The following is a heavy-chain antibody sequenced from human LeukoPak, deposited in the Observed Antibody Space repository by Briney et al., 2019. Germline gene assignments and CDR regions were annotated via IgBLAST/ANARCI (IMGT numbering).Heavy chain of an antibody. Sequence: ASVKVSCKASGYTFTSYGISWVRQAPGQGLEWMGWISAYNGNTNYAQKLQGRVTMTTDTSTSTAYMELRSLRSDDTAVYYCARDLGMTDILTGYHLNYYYGMDVWGQGTTVTVSS. CDR3: ARDLGMTDILTGYHLNYYYGMDV. CDR2: ISAYNGNT. CDR1: GYTFTSYG. D-gene: IGHD3-9*01. J-gene: IGHJ6*02. V-gene: IGHV1-18*01.